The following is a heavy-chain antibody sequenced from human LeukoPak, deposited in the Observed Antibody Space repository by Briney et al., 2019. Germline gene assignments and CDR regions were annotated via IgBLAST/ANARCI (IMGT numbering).Heavy chain of an antibody. V-gene: IGHV4-59*08. CDR2: IYYSWST. CDR1: GVSISSYY. D-gene: IGHD4-17*01. J-gene: IGHJ3*02. Sequence: PSETLSLTCTVSGVSISSYYWIWIRQPPGKGLEGIGYIYYSWSTNYNPSLKSRVTISVDTSKNQFSLKLSSVTAADTAVYYCARLYGDHGAFDIWGQGTMVTVSS. CDR3: ARLYGDHGAFDI.